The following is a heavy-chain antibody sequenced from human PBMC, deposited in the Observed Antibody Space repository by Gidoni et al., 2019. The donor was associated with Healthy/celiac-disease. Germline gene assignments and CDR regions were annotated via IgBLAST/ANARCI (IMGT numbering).Heavy chain of an antibody. CDR1: GFTFGDYA. CDR3: TRGGHYYDSSGYRS. Sequence: EVQLVESGGGLVKPGRSLRLSCTASGFTFGDYAMSWFRQAPGKGLEGVGFIRSKGYGGKTEKAGSEKGRINISRDESKSIAYLQMIRLKNEDTAVYYCTRGGHYYDSSGYRSWGQGTLVTVSS. D-gene: IGHD3-22*01. J-gene: IGHJ5*02. CDR2: IRSKGYGGKT. V-gene: IGHV3-49*05.